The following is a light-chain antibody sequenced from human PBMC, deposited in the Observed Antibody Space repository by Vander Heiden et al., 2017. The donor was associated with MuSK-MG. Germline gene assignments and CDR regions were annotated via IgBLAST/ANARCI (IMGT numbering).Light chain of an antibody. J-gene: IGKJ2*01. V-gene: IGKV3-15*01. CDR1: QSVSSN. Sequence: VMTQSPATLSVSPGERATLSCRASQSVSSNLAWYQQKPGQASRLLIYGASTRATGIPARFSGSGSGTEFTLTISSLQSEDFAVYYCQQYNNWPPYTFGQGTKLEIK. CDR3: QQYNNWPPYT. CDR2: GAS.